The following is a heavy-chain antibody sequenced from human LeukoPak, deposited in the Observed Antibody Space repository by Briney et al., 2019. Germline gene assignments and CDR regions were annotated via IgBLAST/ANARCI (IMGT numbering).Heavy chain of an antibody. D-gene: IGHD3-3*01. V-gene: IGHV1-2*06. Sequence: ASVKVSCKASGYTFTGYYMRWVRQAPGQGLEWMGRINPNSGGTNYAQKFQGRVTMTRDTSISTAYMELSRLRSDDTAVYYCARVFTGDFWSGRRFDYWGQGTLVTVSS. CDR1: GYTFTGYY. CDR3: ARVFTGDFWSGRRFDY. J-gene: IGHJ4*02. CDR2: INPNSGGT.